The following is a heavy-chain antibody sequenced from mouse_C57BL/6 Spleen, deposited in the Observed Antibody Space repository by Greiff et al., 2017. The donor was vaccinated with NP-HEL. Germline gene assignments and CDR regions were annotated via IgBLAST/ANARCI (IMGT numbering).Heavy chain of an antibody. Sequence: EVKLVESVAELVRPGASVKLSCTASGFNIKNTYMHWVKQRPEQGLEWIGRIDPANGNTKYAPKFQGKATITADTSSNTAYLQLSSLTSEDTAIYYCARYSYGSSPYAMDYWGQGTSVTVSS. D-gene: IGHD1-1*01. CDR3: ARYSYGSSPYAMDY. CDR1: GFNIKNTY. V-gene: IGHV14-3*01. CDR2: IDPANGNT. J-gene: IGHJ4*01.